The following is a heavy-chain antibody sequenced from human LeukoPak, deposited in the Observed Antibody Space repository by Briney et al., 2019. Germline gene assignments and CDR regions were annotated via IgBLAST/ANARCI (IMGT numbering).Heavy chain of an antibody. V-gene: IGHV4-39*07. CDR3: ARDNWNEGNWFDP. CDR1: GGSISSSSYY. Sequence: SETLSLTCTVSGGSISSSSYYWGWIRQPPGKGLEWIGSIYYSGSTYYNPSLKSRVTIPLDKSKNQFSLKLSSVTAADTAVYYCARDNWNEGNWFDPWGQGTLVTVSS. J-gene: IGHJ5*02. CDR2: IYYSGST. D-gene: IGHD1-1*01.